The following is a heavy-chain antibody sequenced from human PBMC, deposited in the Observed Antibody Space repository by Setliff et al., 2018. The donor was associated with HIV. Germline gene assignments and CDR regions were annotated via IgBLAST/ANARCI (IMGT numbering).Heavy chain of an antibody. D-gene: IGHD2-21*02. CDR2: INTNTGSP. Sequence: ASVKVSCKASGYTFTDYGMNWVRQAPGQGLEWMGWINTNTGSPTYARGFTGRFVFSLDTSISTTYLQINSLEAEDTAVHYCTRDLTRTVMTREGPSYYYYYMDVWGKGTTVTVSS. CDR1: GYTFTDYG. CDR3: TRDLTRTVMTREGPSYYYYYMDV. J-gene: IGHJ6*03. V-gene: IGHV7-4-1*02.